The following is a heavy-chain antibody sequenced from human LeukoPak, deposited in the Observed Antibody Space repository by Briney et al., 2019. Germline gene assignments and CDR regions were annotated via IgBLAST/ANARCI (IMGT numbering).Heavy chain of an antibody. Sequence: ASVKVSCKASGGTFSSYAISWVRQAPGQGLEWMGGVIPIFGTANYAQKFQGRVTITTDDSTRTSYMELSSLRSEDTAVYYCARADRYCSPTNCYYYFDYWGQEPWSPSPQ. J-gene: IGHJ4*01. CDR3: ARADRYCSPTNCYYYFDY. D-gene: IGHD2-2*01. CDR2: VIPIFGTA. CDR1: GGTFSSYA. V-gene: IGHV1-69*05.